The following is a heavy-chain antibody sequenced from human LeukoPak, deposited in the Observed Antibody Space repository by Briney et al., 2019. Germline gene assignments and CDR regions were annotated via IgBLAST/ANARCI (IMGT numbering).Heavy chain of an antibody. CDR1: GGSLRSYY. CDR3: ARDRAARRHPYYFDY. CDR2: IYYTGSI. Sequence: SETLSLTCTVSGGSLRSYYWSWIRQPPGKGLEWIGYIYYTGSINYSPSLKSRVTISLDTPKNQFSLKLSSVTAADTAVYYCARDRAARRHPYYFDYWGQGTLVTVSS. J-gene: IGHJ4*02. D-gene: IGHD6-6*01. V-gene: IGHV4-59*01.